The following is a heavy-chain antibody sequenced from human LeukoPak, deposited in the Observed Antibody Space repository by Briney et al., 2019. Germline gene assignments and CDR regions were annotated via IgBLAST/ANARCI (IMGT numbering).Heavy chain of an antibody. V-gene: IGHV4-34*01. Sequence: PSETLSLTCAVYGGSFSGYYWSWIRQPPGKGLEWIGEINHSGSTNYNPSFKSRVTISVDTSKNQFSLKLSSVTAADTAVYYCASGVITFGGVIVYWGQGTLVTVSS. CDR3: ASGVITFGGVIVY. CDR2: INHSGST. D-gene: IGHD3-16*02. CDR1: GGSFSGYY. J-gene: IGHJ4*02.